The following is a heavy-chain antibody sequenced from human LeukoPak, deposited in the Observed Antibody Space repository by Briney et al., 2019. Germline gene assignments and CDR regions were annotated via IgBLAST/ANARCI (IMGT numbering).Heavy chain of an antibody. CDR3: ATDTLMDWMRAFDV. D-gene: IGHD3/OR15-3a*01. CDR2: IYYNGNT. J-gene: IGHJ3*01. Sequence: SETLSLTCTVSGGSVSSGNSYWSWIRQSPGKGLEYIGYIYYNGNTNYNPSLKSRVTMSVDTSQNQFSLKLNSVTAADTAVYCCATDTLMDWMRAFDVWGQGTVVTVSS. CDR1: GGSVSSGNSY. V-gene: IGHV4-61*01.